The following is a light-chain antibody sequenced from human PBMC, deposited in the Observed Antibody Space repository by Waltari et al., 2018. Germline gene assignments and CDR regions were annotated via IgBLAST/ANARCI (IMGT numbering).Light chain of an antibody. CDR1: QSVLYSSNHKKY. CDR3: QQYYSTPLT. Sequence: DIVMTQSPDSLAVSLGERATINCKSSQSVLYSSNHKKYLAWYQQKPGQPPKLLIYWASTRQSGVPARFSGSWSGTDFTLTISSLHADDVAVYYCQQYYSTPLTFGGGTKVEIK. CDR2: WAS. V-gene: IGKV4-1*01. J-gene: IGKJ4*01.